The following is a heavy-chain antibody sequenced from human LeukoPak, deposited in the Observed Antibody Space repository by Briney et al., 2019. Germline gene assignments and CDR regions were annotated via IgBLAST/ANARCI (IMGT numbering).Heavy chain of an antibody. Sequence: GGSLRLSCAAFDFTFTNAWMNWVRQAPGKGLEWVGHIRGKTDGGTTDYSAPVKGRFIISRDDSKNILFLQMNSLKTEDTAVYYCTRPSYDSSVSGVVYWGQGTLVTVSS. CDR2: IRGKTDGGTT. J-gene: IGHJ4*02. V-gene: IGHV3-15*07. D-gene: IGHD3-22*01. CDR3: TRPSYDSSVSGVVY. CDR1: DFTFTNAW.